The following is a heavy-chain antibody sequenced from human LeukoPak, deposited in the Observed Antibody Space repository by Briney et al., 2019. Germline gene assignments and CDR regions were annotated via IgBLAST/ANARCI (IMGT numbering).Heavy chain of an antibody. V-gene: IGHV3-23*01. CDR1: GFTFSSYA. Sequence: GGSLRLSCAASGFTFSSYAMSWVRQAPGKGLEWVSAISGSGGGTYYADSVKGRFTISRDNSKNTLYLQMNSLRAEDTAVYYCAKGPGCSSTSCYTGPPDYWGQGTLVTVSS. D-gene: IGHD2-2*02. J-gene: IGHJ4*02. CDR2: ISGSGGGT. CDR3: AKGPGCSSTSCYTGPPDY.